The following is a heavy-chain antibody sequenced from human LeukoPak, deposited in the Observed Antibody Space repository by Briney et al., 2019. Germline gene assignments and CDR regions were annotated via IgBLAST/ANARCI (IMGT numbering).Heavy chain of an antibody. CDR2: INPNSGGT. J-gene: IGHJ6*03. D-gene: IGHD6-6*01. V-gene: IGHV1-2*02. Sequence: ASVKVSCKASGYTFTGYYMHWVRQAPGQGLEWMGWINPNSGGTNYAQKFQGRVTMTRDTSTSTAYMELSRLRSDDTAVYYCATAIGIAAPYYYYYYMDVWGKGTTVTVSS. CDR1: GYTFTGYY. CDR3: ATAIGIAAPYYYYYYMDV.